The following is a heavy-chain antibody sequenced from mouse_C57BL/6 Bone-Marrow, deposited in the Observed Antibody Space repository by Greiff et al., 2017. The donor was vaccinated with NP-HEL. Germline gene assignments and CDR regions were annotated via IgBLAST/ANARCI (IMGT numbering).Heavy chain of an antibody. J-gene: IGHJ3*01. Sequence: EVKLQESGPGMVKPSQSLSLTCTVTGYSITSGYDWHWIRHFPGNKLEWMGYISYSGSTNYNPSLKSRISITHDTSKNHFFLKLNSVTTEDTATYYCARTDSNFAWFAYWGQGTLVTVSA. CDR3: ARTDSNFAWFAY. CDR1: GYSITSGYD. V-gene: IGHV3-1*01. D-gene: IGHD2-5*01. CDR2: ISYSGST.